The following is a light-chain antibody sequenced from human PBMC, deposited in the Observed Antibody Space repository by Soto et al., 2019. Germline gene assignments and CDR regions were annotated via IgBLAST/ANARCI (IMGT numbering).Light chain of an antibody. V-gene: IGKV4-1*01. CDR1: QSVLYSSNNNNY. CDR2: WAS. CDR3: QQYYSTLLT. Sequence: DIVMTQSPDSLAVSLGERATINCKSSQSVLYSSNNNNYLAWYQQKPGQPPKLLIYWASTRESGVPDRFSGSGSGTDFTLTISSLQAEDVAVYYCQQYYSTLLTFGGGTKVDIK. J-gene: IGKJ4*01.